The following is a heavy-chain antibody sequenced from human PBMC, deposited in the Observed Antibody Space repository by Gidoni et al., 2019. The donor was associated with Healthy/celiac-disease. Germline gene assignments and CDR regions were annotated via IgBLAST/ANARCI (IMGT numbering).Heavy chain of an antibody. CDR2: INPNSGGT. V-gene: IGHV1-2*04. D-gene: IGHD3-10*01. Sequence: QVQLVQSGAEVKKPGASVTVSCKASGSTFTGYYMHWVRQAPGQGLEWMGWINPNSGGTNYAQKFQGWVTMTRDTSISTAYMELSRLRSDDTAVYYCARDLRPKQYYYGSGNYYYYYGMDVWGQGTTVTVSS. CDR3: ARDLRPKQYYYGSGNYYYYYGMDV. J-gene: IGHJ6*02. CDR1: GSTFTGYY.